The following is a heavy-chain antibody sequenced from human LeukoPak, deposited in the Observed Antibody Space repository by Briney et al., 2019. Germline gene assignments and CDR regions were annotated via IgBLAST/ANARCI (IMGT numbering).Heavy chain of an antibody. D-gene: IGHD5-18*01. V-gene: IGHV3-30-3*01. CDR2: ISNDGSNK. CDR3: ARIRDTAMFLGH. CDR1: GFTFSRYA. J-gene: IGHJ4*02. Sequence: VRSLRLSCAASGFTFSRYAMHWVRQAPGKGLEWVAVISNDGSNKDYGDSVKGRFTISRDNSENTLYLQMNSLRADDTAVYYCARIRDTAMFLGHWGQGTLVTVSS.